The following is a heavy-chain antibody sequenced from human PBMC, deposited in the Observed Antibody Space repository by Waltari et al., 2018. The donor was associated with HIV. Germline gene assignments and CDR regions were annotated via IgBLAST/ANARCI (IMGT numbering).Heavy chain of an antibody. V-gene: IGHV3-7*01. CDR2: IRPDGSQS. CDR3: ARKSDFDY. CDR1: GFTFSSYW. Sequence: EVQLVQSGGGLVRPGGSLRLSCEGSGFTFSSYWMNWVRQVSGSGLERVDYIRPDGSQSYYADFVKGRFTISRDNAKSSVYLEMNSLRADDTAMYFWARKSDFDYWGRGTQVTVSS. J-gene: IGHJ4*02.